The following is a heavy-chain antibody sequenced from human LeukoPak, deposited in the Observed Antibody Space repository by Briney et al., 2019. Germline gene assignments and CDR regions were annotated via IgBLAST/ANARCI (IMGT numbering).Heavy chain of an antibody. CDR2: INTNTGNP. CDR3: ARVLGRVHVDIVASEDAFDI. Sequence: GASVKVSCKASGYTFTSYAMNWVRQAPGQGLEWMGWINTNTGNPTYAQGFTGRFVFSLDTSVSTAYLQISSLKAEDTAVYYCARVLGRVHVDIVASEDAFDIWGQGTMVTVSS. J-gene: IGHJ3*02. D-gene: IGHD5-12*01. V-gene: IGHV7-4-1*02. CDR1: GYTFTSYA.